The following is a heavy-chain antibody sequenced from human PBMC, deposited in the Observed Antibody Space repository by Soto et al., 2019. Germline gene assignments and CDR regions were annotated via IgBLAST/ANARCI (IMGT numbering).Heavy chain of an antibody. CDR3: ARDPCSSTSCYSRFTWFDP. D-gene: IGHD2-2*01. CDR1: GYTFTSYG. J-gene: IGHJ5*02. CDR2: ISAYNGNT. Sequence: AASVKVSWKAAGYTFTSYGISWGRQAPGQGLEWMGWISAYNGNTNYAQKLQGRVTMTTDTSTSTAYMELRSLRSDDTAVYYCARDPCSSTSCYSRFTWFDPWGQGTLVTVSS. V-gene: IGHV1-18*01.